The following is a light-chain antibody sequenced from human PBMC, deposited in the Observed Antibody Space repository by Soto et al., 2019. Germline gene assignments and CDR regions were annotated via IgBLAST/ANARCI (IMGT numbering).Light chain of an antibody. CDR3: QQYSSLPWT. V-gene: IGKV4-1*01. Sequence: DIVMTQSPDSLAVSLGERTTINCKSIHTVLYHSNNKNYLAWYHQKPGQPPKLLIYWASTRESGVPARFSGSGSGTDFTLTISSLQAEDVGIYYCQQYSSLPWTFGQGTKVDIK. CDR1: HTVLYHSNNKNY. CDR2: WAS. J-gene: IGKJ1*01.